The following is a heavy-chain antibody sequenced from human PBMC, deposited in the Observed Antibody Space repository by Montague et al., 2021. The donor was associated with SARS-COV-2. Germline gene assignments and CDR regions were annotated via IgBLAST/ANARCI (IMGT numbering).Heavy chain of an antibody. CDR2: IYYTGIT. Sequence: ETLSLTCTVPGGSIGSHYWSWIRLPPGKGLEWVGHIYYTGITKXKSSLNSRVTISVDTSKNQPSLKLDSATAAATAVYCCARGSGFASGNWFDPWGQGTLVTVSS. J-gene: IGHJ5*02. CDR3: ARGSGFASGNWFDP. CDR1: GGSIGSHY. V-gene: IGHV4-59*11. D-gene: IGHD6-25*01.